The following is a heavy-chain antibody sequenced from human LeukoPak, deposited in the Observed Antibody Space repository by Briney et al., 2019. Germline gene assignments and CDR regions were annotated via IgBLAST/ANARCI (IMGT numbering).Heavy chain of an antibody. Sequence: GGSLRLSCAASGFIFKTYAMHWVRQAPGKGLEWVTMIWYDGSNKYYGDSVKGRFTISRDNSKNTVYLQMNSLRAEDTAVYYCARDRDPYDFWSGYPFDYWGQGTLVTVSS. CDR3: ARDRDPYDFWSGYPFDY. D-gene: IGHD3-3*01. CDR2: IWYDGSNK. V-gene: IGHV3-33*01. CDR1: GFIFKTYA. J-gene: IGHJ4*02.